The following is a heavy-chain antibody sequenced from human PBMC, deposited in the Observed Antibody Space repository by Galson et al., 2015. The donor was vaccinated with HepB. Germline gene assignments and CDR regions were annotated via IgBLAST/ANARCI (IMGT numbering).Heavy chain of an antibody. CDR3: ARGRLIVATIFYYYYGMDV. Sequence: ETLSLTCAVYGGSFSGYYWSWIRQPPGTGLEWIGEINHSGSTNYNPSLKSRVTISVDTSKNQFSLKLSSVTAADTAVYYCARGRLIVATIFYYYYGMDVWGQGTTVTVSS. D-gene: IGHD5-12*01. CDR1: GGSFSGYY. V-gene: IGHV4-34*01. J-gene: IGHJ6*02. CDR2: INHSGST.